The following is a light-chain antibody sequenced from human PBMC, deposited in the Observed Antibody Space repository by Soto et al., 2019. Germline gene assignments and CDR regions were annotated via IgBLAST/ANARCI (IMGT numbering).Light chain of an antibody. CDR1: QSVSSY. CDR3: QQYNNWPRT. J-gene: IGKJ1*01. CDR2: GAS. Sequence: EIVFTQSPATLSLSPGERATLSFRASQSVSSYLAWYQQKPGQAPRLLIYGASTRATGIPARFSGSGSGTEFTLTISSLQSEDFAVYYCQQYNNWPRTFGQGTKVDIK. V-gene: IGKV3-15*01.